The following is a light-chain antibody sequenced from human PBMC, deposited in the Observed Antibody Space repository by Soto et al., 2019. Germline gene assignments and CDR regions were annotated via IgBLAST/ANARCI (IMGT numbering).Light chain of an antibody. CDR1: HSIGTW. CDR2: KAS. V-gene: IGKV1-5*03. CDR3: EQYNTYPYT. Sequence: DIQMTQSPSTLSASVGDRVSITCRASHSIGTWLPWHQQKPGKVPKSLINKASNLETVVPSRLSGSGSGSEFTLSISSLQADDLATYFCEQYNTYPYTFGQGTKLEIK. J-gene: IGKJ2*01.